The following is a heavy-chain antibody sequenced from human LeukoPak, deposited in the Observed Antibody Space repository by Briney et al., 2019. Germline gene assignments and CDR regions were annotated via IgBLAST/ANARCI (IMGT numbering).Heavy chain of an antibody. Sequence: GGSLRLSCAASGFTFSDYYMSWIRQAPGKGLEWVSYISSSSSTIYYADSVKGRFTISRDNAKNSLYLQMNSLRAEDTAVYYCARDTCTNGVCYTPTFDYWGQGTLVTVSS. V-gene: IGHV3-11*04. D-gene: IGHD2-8*01. CDR1: GFTFSDYY. CDR3: ARDTCTNGVCYTPTFDY. CDR2: ISSSSSTI. J-gene: IGHJ4*02.